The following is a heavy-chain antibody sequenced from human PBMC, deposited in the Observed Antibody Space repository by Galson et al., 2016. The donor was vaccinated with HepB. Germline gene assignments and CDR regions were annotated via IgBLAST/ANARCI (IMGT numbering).Heavy chain of an antibody. Sequence: SLRLSCAASGFSFSSYGMTWVRQAPGKGLEWVSAISGSGVSIYYADTVKGRFTISRDESKNTLYLQMNSLRAEDPAVYYCARAQSGHTFFYHYGMDVWGQGTTVTVSS. V-gene: IGHV3-23*01. CDR3: ARAQSGHTFFYHYGMDV. CDR1: GFSFSSYG. CDR2: ISGSGVSI. J-gene: IGHJ6*02. D-gene: IGHD3-3*01.